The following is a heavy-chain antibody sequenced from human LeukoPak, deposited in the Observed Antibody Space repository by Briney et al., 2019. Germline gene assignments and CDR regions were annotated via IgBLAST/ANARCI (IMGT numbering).Heavy chain of an antibody. CDR1: GGSISSYY. D-gene: IGHD1-26*01. V-gene: IGHV4-59*08. Sequence: PSETLSLTCTVSGGSISSYYWSWIRQPPGKGLEWTGYIYYSGSTNYNPSLKSRVTISVDTSKNQLSLKLSSVTAADTAVYYCARSDLVSGSYYVVDYWGQGTLVTVSS. J-gene: IGHJ4*02. CDR2: IYYSGST. CDR3: ARSDLVSGSYYVVDY.